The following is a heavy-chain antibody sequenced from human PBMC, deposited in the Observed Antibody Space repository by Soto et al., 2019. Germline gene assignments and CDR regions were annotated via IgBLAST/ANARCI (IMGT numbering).Heavy chain of an antibody. CDR1: GYTFTGYY. Sequence: ASVKVSCKASGYTFTGYYMHWVRQAPGQGLEWIGWINPNSGGTNYAQKFQGWVTMTRDTSISTAYMELSRLRSDDTAVYYCATRGEGATGDAFDIWGQGTMVTVSS. CDR3: ATRGEGATGDAFDI. J-gene: IGHJ3*02. V-gene: IGHV1-2*04. CDR2: INPNSGGT. D-gene: IGHD1-26*01.